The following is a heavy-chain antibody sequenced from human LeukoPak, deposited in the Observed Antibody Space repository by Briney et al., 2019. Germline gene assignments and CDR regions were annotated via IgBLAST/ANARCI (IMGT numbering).Heavy chain of an antibody. D-gene: IGHD6-19*01. CDR2: ISGSGGST. J-gene: IGHJ4*02. CDR1: GFTFSNYA. Sequence: GGSLRLSCAASGFTFSNYAMSWVRQAPGKGLEWVSVISGSGGSTYYADSVKGRFTISRDNSKNTLYLQMNSLRADDTAVYYCAKFRSGWYPTPFDYWGQGTLVTVSS. V-gene: IGHV3-23*01. CDR3: AKFRSGWYPTPFDY.